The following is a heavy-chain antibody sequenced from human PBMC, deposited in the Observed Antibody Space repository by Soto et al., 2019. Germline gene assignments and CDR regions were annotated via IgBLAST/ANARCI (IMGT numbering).Heavy chain of an antibody. Sequence: PSETLSLTCTVSGGSISNTDYYWGWVRQPPGKGLEWIGTIYYNGATQYNPSLKSRVTLSVDTSKNHFSLKLSSVTAADTAVYYCARAPYVWGSYRYSGRVYYGLDVWGQGTTVT. J-gene: IGHJ6*02. CDR2: IYYNGAT. V-gene: IGHV4-39*02. CDR3: ARAPYVWGSYRYSGRVYYGLDV. D-gene: IGHD3-16*02. CDR1: GGSISNTDYY.